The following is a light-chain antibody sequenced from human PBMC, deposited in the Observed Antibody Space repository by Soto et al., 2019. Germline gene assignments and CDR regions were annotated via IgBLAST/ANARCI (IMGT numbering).Light chain of an antibody. V-gene: IGKV1-39*01. CDR2: AVS. CDR1: QPITYF. Sequence: DIQMDQSPSSLSASVGDRGTITCRASQPITYFLNWYQQKPGEAPKLLIYAVSTLQGGVPSRFSGSGSGTEFTLTIGSLQPEDSATYYCQQSYSTPRTFGEGTKVEIK. CDR3: QQSYSTPRT. J-gene: IGKJ1*01.